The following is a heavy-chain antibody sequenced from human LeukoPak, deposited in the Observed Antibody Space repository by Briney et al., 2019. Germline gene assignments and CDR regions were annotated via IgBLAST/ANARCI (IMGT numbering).Heavy chain of an antibody. D-gene: IGHD4-23*01. CDR3: ARGDYGGNSIDY. CDR2: IYYSGST. Sequence: SETLSLTCTVSGGSISRGDYYWSWIRQPPGKGLEWIGYIYYSGSTYYNPSLKSRVTISVDTSKNQFSLKLSSVTAADTAVYYCARGDYGGNSIDYWGQGTLVTVSS. CDR1: GGSISRGDYY. V-gene: IGHV4-30-4*01. J-gene: IGHJ4*02.